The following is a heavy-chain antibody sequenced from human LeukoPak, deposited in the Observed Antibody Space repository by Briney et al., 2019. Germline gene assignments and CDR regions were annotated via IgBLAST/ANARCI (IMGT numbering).Heavy chain of an antibody. J-gene: IGHJ1*01. CDR3: ARWVAGIAAAGTGEYFQH. CDR1: GGSISSYY. V-gene: IGHV4-4*07. D-gene: IGHD6-13*01. Sequence: SETLSLTCTVSGGSISSYYWSWIRQPAGKGLEWIGRIYTSGSTNYNPSLRSRVTISVDTPKNQFSLKLSSVTAADTAVYYCARWVAGIAAAGTGEYFQHWGQGTLVTVSS. CDR2: IYTSGST.